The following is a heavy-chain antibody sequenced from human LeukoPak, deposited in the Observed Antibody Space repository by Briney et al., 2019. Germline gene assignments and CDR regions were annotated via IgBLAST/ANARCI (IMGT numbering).Heavy chain of an antibody. J-gene: IGHJ3*02. CDR2: MPPNSGNT. V-gene: IGHV1-8*01. D-gene: IGHD6-19*01. CDR1: GYTFTSYV. CDR3: ARGGRSSGWYGAHDAFDI. Sequence: ASVKVSCKASGYTFTSYVINWVRQATGQGLDWMGWMPPNSGNTGYAQKFQGRVTMTRNTSISTAYMELSSLRSEDTAVYYCARGGRSSGWYGAHDAFDIWGQGTMVTVSS.